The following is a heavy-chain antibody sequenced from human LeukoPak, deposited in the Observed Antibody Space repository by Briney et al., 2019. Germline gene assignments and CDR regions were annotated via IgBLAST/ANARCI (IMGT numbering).Heavy chain of an antibody. V-gene: IGHV4-59*08. J-gene: IGHJ4*02. Sequence: SETLSLTCTVSGGSISSYYWSWIRQPPGKGLEWIGYIYYSGSTNCNPSLKSRVTISVDTSKNQFSLKLSSVTAADTAVYYCARWGDVGCSSTSCSANFDYWGQGTLVTVSS. CDR1: GGSISSYY. CDR2: IYYSGST. D-gene: IGHD2-2*01. CDR3: ARWGDVGCSSTSCSANFDY.